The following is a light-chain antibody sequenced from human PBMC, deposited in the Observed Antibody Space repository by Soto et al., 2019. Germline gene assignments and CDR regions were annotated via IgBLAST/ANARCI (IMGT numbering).Light chain of an antibody. J-gene: IGLJ2*01. CDR3: SSYAGVKNFVV. CDR1: DSDIGTYIY. V-gene: IGLV2-8*01. CDR2: EVN. Sequence: QSVLTQPPSASGSPGQSVTISCTGSDSDIGTYIYVSWYQQHPGKGPKLILYEVNKRPSGVPDRFSGSKSGNMASLTVSGLQIEDEADYFCSSYAGVKNFVVFGGGTKLTVL.